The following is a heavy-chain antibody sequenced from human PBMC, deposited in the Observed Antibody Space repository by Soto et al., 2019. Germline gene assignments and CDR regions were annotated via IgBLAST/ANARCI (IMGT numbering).Heavy chain of an antibody. CDR1: GFSLSTSGVG. V-gene: IGHV2-5*01. Sequence: QITLKESGPTLVKPTQTLTLTCTFSGFSLSTSGVGVGWTRQPPGKALEWLALIYWNDDKRYSPSLKSRLTITKDTSKNQVVLTMTNMDPVDTATYYCAHRKKYYYDSSGFSSPFDYWGQGTLVTVSS. CDR3: AHRKKYYYDSSGFSSPFDY. J-gene: IGHJ4*02. D-gene: IGHD3-22*01. CDR2: IYWNDDK.